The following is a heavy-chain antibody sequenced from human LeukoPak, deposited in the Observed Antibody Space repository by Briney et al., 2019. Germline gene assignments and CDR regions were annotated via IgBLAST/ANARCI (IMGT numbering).Heavy chain of an antibody. Sequence: SETLSLTCTVSGDSFSSSSYFWDWIRQAPGKGLEWIGTISSSGNTYYNPSLKSRVTMSVDTSKNQFSLKLTSVTAADTTVYYCARHYSGTYYRFDSWGQGALVTVSS. D-gene: IGHD1-26*01. V-gene: IGHV4-39*01. CDR1: GDSFSSSSYF. J-gene: IGHJ4*02. CDR2: ISSSGNT. CDR3: ARHYSGTYYRFDS.